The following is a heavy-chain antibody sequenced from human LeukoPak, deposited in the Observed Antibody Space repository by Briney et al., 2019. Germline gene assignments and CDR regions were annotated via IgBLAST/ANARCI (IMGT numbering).Heavy chain of an antibody. CDR1: GFTLSTYW. CDR2: INQGGSEK. J-gene: IGHJ4*02. D-gene: IGHD2-21*02. Sequence: PGGSLRLSCAPSGFTLSTYWMGWVRQAPGKGLEWLANINQGGSEKYYVDSVKGRFTISRDNAKNSLFLQMNSLRAEGTAVYYCARDVGDLWGQGTLVTVSS. CDR3: ARDVGDL. V-gene: IGHV3-7*01.